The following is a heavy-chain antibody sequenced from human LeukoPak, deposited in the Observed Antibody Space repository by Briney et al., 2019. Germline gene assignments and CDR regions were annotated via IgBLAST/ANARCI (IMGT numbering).Heavy chain of an antibody. V-gene: IGHV3-74*01. J-gene: IGHJ4*02. CDR2: INTDGNIT. D-gene: IGHD1-26*01. CDR3: AGDRATSYFDY. Sequence: GGSLRLSCAASGFTFSNYWMHWVRQAPGKGPVWVSRINTDGNITTYADSVKGRFSISRDNAKNALFLQMNSLRAEDTAVYYCAGDRATSYFDYWGQGALVTISS. CDR1: GFTFSNYW.